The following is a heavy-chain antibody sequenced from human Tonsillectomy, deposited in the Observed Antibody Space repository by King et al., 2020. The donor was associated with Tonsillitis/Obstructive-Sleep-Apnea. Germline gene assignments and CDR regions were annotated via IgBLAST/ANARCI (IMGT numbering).Heavy chain of an antibody. Sequence: VQLQQWGAGLLKPSETLSLTCAVYGGSFSGYYWSWIRQPPGKGLEWIGEINHSGSTNYNPSLKSRVTISVDTSKNQFSLKLSSLTAAEPAVYYCARVVGVSTIFGVVSAYYGMDVWGQGTTVTVSS. J-gene: IGHJ6*02. D-gene: IGHD3-3*01. CDR3: ARVVGVSTIFGVVSAYYGMDV. CDR1: GGSFSGYY. V-gene: IGHV4-34*01. CDR2: INHSGST.